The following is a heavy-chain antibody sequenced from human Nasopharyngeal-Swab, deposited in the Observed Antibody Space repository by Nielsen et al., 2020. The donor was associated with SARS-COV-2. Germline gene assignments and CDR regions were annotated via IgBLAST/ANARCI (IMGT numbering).Heavy chain of an antibody. Sequence: GGSLRLSCAASGFTFSDYCMSWIRQAPGKGLEWVSHISTTGSSKYYADSLKGRFTISRDNDKNSLYLQMNSLRADDTAVYYCASGGYDFWSGYPSDYWGLGTLVTAPQ. J-gene: IGHJ4*02. CDR3: ASGGYDFWSGYPSDY. V-gene: IGHV3-11*04. D-gene: IGHD3-3*01. CDR2: ISTTGSSK. CDR1: GFTFSDYC.